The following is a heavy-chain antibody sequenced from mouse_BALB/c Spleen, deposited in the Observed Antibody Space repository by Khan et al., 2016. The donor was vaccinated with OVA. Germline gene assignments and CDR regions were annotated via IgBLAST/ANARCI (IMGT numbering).Heavy chain of an antibody. V-gene: IGHV9-3-1*01. CDR2: INTYTGDP. CDR1: GYTFRSFG. D-gene: IGHD2-10*01. Sequence: QIQLVQSGPELKKPGETVKISCKASGYTFRSFGMNWVKQSPGKGLKWMGWINTYTGDPTYADDFKGRYVFSLETSASTAYLLINNLKNEDTTTYCGARPPYFAYVMVYWGQGTSVTVSS. J-gene: IGHJ4*01. CDR3: ARPPYFAYVMVY.